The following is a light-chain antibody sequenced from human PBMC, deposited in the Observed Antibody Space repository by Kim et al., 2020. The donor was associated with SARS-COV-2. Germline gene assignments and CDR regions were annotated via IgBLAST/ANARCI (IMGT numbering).Light chain of an antibody. CDR1: QTISSY. CDR3: QQSYSTPIT. V-gene: IGKV1-39*01. J-gene: IGKJ5*01. Sequence: DIQMTQSPSSLSASVGDRVTVTCRASQTISSYLNWYQQKPGEAPRLLIYGTSSLQSGVPSRFSGSGSGTDFTLTISSLQPEDFATYFCQQSYSTPITFGQGTRLEIK. CDR2: GTS.